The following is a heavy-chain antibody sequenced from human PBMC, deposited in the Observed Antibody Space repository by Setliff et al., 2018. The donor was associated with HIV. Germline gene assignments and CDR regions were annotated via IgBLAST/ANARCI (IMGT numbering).Heavy chain of an antibody. Sequence: ASVKVSCAASGFTFNNNGMSWVRQAPGKGLEWVSGITSNGGRTGYADSVKGRLTISRDNAKNSLYLQMNSLRAEDTALYYCAREPYYDILTGYLDYWGQGALVTVSS. CDR1: GFTFNNNG. D-gene: IGHD3-9*01. CDR3: AREPYYDILTGYLDY. J-gene: IGHJ4*02. V-gene: IGHV3-20*04. CDR2: ITSNGGRT.